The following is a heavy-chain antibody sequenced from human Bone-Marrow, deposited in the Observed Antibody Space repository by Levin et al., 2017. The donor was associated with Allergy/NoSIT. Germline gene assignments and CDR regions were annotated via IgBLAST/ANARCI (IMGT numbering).Heavy chain of an antibody. V-gene: IGHV3-33*01. CDR2: IWYDGSHK. J-gene: IGHJ4*02. D-gene: IGHD6-19*01. CDR1: GFTFSSYG. CDR3: ATDTAGTGDFDY. Sequence: GGSLRLSCAASGFTFSSYGMHWVRQAPGKGLEWVAVIWYDGSHKYYADSVKGRFTISRDNSKNTLYLQMNSLRAEDTAVYYCATDTAGTGDFDYWGQGTLVTVSS.